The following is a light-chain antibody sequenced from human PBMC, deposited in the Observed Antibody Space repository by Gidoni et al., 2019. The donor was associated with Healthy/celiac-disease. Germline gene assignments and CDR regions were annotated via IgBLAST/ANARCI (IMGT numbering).Light chain of an antibody. V-gene: IGKV2-28*01. CDR2: FGS. Sequence: DIVRTESPLSLPVTPGEPASISCSSSQSLLHSNGYNYLHWCLQKQGQSPQLLIYFGSNRASGVPDRFCGSGSATDFTLKISRVEAEDVGVYYCMQALQTPNTFGQGTKLEIK. CDR1: QSLLHSNGYNY. CDR3: MQALQTPNT. J-gene: IGKJ2*01.